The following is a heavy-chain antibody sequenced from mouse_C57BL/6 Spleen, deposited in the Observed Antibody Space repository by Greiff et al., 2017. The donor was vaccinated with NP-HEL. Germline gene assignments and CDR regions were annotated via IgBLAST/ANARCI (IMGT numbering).Heavy chain of an antibody. CDR1: GFTFSDYG. J-gene: IGHJ4*01. D-gene: IGHD2-4*01. CDR2: ISSGSSTI. V-gene: IGHV5-17*01. CDR3: AIYDYGLYYAMDY. Sequence: EVMLVESGGGLVKPGGSLKLSCAASGFTFSDYGMHWVRQAPEKGLEWVAYISSGSSTIYYADTVKGRFTISRDNAKNTLFLQMTSLRSEDTAMYYCAIYDYGLYYAMDYWGQGTSVTVSS.